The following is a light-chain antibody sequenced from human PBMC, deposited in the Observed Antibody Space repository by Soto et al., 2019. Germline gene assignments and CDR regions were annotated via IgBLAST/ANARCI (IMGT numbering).Light chain of an antibody. CDR3: QQSYSSLQT. J-gene: IGKJ2*01. V-gene: IGKV1-39*01. Sequence: DIQMPQSPSSLSAFVGDTVTITCRAGQTFNNYLNWYQHKPGKVPKLLIYAASALQSGVPSRFVGTSSGTDFTLTIINLQPEDSGTYYCQQSYSSLQTFGQGTKVDIK. CDR1: QTFNNY. CDR2: AAS.